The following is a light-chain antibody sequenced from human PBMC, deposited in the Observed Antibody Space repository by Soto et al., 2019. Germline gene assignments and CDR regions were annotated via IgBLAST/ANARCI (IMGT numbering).Light chain of an antibody. CDR3: SSYTSSARV. Sequence: QSALTQPASVSGSPGQSMTISCTGTSSDVGGYKYVSWYQQHPGKAPKLMIYEVSNRPSGVSNRFSGSKSGNTASLTISGLQAEDEADYYCSSYTSSARVFGTGTKLTVL. CDR1: SSDVGGYKY. V-gene: IGLV2-14*01. CDR2: EVS. J-gene: IGLJ1*01.